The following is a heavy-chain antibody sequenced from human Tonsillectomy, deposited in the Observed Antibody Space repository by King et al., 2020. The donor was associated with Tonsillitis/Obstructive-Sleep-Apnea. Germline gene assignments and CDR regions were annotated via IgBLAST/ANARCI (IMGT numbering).Heavy chain of an antibody. V-gene: IGHV1-46*01. D-gene: IGHD2-2*01. CDR2: INPSGGST. CDR3: AREDRTAANVYWFDP. CDR1: GYTFTSYY. Sequence: QLVQSGAEVKKPGASVKVSCKASGYTFTSYYMHWVRQAPGQGLEWMGIINPSGGSTSYAQKFQGRVTMTRDTSTSTVYMELSSLRSEDTAVYYCAREDRTAANVYWFDPWGQGTLVTVSS. J-gene: IGHJ5*02.